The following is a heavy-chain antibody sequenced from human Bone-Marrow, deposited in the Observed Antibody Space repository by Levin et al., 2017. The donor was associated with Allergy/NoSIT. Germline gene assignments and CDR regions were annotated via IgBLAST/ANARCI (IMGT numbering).Heavy chain of an antibody. Sequence: GESLKISCAASGFTFSSYAMSWVRQAPGKGLEWVSAISGSGGSTYYADSVKGRFTISRDNSKNTLYLQMNSLRAEDTAVYYCAKPEPYCSGGSCYGVFYYWGQGTLVTVSS. D-gene: IGHD2-15*01. J-gene: IGHJ4*02. CDR3: AKPEPYCSGGSCYGVFYY. V-gene: IGHV3-23*01. CDR2: ISGSGGST. CDR1: GFTFSSYA.